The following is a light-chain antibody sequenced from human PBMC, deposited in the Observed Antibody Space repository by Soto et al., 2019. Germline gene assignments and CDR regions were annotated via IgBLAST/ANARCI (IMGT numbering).Light chain of an antibody. CDR1: RSVSSRF. CDR3: QQYGYSPYT. CDR2: GAS. V-gene: IGKV3-20*01. J-gene: IGKJ2*01. Sequence: EIMLTQSRGSLSLSPGERVTLSCWASRSVSSRFLAWYQQKPGQAPRVLIYGASSRATGIPDRFSGSGSGSDFTLTISRLEPEDFAVYYCQQYGYSPYTFGQGTKQEIK.